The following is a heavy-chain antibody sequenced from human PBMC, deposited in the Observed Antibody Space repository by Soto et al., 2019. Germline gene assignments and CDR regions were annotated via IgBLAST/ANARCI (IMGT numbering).Heavy chain of an antibody. CDR3: APSTIFGVVIINWFDP. J-gene: IGHJ5*02. Sequence: ASVKVSCKASGYTFTGYYMHWVRQAPGQGLEWMGWINPNSGGTNYAQKFQGRVTMTRDTSISTAYMELSRLRSDDTAVYYCAPSTIFGVVIINWFDPWGQGTLVTVSS. CDR1: GYTFTGYY. V-gene: IGHV1-2*02. CDR2: INPNSGGT. D-gene: IGHD3-3*01.